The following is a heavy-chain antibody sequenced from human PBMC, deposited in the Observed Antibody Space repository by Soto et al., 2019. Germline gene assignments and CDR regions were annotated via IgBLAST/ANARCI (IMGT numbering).Heavy chain of an antibody. V-gene: IGHV3-30-3*01. Sequence: PGGSLRLSCAASGFTFSTSVMHWVRQAPGKGLEWMAIISYGGVNKYYADSVKGRFTISRDISESTLYLQMNSLKTEDTAVYYCTTGLWFGHYYYYGMDVWGQGTTVTVSS. CDR3: TTGLWFGHYYYYGMDV. D-gene: IGHD3-10*01. J-gene: IGHJ6*02. CDR2: ISYGGVNK. CDR1: GFTFSTSV.